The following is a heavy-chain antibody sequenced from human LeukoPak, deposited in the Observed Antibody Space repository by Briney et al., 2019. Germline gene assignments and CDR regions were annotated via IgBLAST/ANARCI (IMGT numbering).Heavy chain of an antibody. Sequence: GGSLRLSCAASGFTFSSYAMSWVRQAPGKGLEWVSAISGSGGSTYYADSVKGRFTISRDNSKNTLYLQMSSLRAEDTAVYYCAKVMDSYSSSWYQNPYYFDYWGQGTLVTVSS. CDR1: GFTFSSYA. V-gene: IGHV3-23*01. D-gene: IGHD6-13*01. CDR3: AKVMDSYSSSWYQNPYYFDY. J-gene: IGHJ4*02. CDR2: ISGSGGST.